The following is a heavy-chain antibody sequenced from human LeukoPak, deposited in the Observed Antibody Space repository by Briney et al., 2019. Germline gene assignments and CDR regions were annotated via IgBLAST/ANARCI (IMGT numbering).Heavy chain of an antibody. J-gene: IGHJ5*02. CDR1: GGSISNYY. CDR3: ARQSLGPSRSGSFNNWFDP. Sequence: SETLSLTCTVSGGSISNYYWSWIRQPPGKGLEWIGYIYYSGSTNYSPSLKSRVTISVDTPKNQFSLKLSSVTAADTAVYYCARQSLGPSRSGSFNNWFDPWGQGTLVTVSS. D-gene: IGHD3-10*01. CDR2: IYYSGST. V-gene: IGHV4-59*08.